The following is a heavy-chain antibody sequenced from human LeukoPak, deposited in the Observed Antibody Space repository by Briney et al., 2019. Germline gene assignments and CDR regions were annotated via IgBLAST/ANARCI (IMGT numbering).Heavy chain of an antibody. CDR1: GFTFSSYG. CDR2: ISYDGSNK. CDR3: ARDHRYGSD. J-gene: IGHJ4*02. V-gene: IGHV3-30*03. D-gene: IGHD3-10*01. Sequence: RGSLRLSCAASGFTFSSYGMHWVRQAPGKGLEWVAVISYDGSNKYYADSVKGRFTISRDNSKNTLYLQMNSLRAEDTAVYYCARDHRYGSDWGQGTLVTVSS.